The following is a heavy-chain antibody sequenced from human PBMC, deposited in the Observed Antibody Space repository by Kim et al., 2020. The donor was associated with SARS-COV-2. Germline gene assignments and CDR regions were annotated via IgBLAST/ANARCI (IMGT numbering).Heavy chain of an antibody. J-gene: IGHJ4*02. V-gene: IGHV4-34*01. D-gene: IGHD6-6*01. Sequence: NYNPSPKSRVTISVDTSKNQFSLKLSSVTAADTAVYYCARAARAARPLDYWGQGTLVTVSS. CDR3: ARAARAARPLDY.